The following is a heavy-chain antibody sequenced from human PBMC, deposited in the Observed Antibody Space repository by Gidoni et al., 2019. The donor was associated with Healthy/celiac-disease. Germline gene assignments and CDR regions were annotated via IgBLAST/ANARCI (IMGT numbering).Heavy chain of an antibody. CDR3: ASHPYSSGWSGSYFDY. J-gene: IGHJ4*02. D-gene: IGHD6-19*01. CDR2: IWYDGSNK. Sequence: QVQLVASGGGVVPPGRYLRLSCAASGFPFSCCVMHWGRQGPGQGGEWVAVIWYDGSNKYEADSGKGRFTIARDKSKNTLYLQMNSLRAEDTAVYYCASHPYSSGWSGSYFDYWGQGTLVTVSS. CDR1: GFPFSCCV. V-gene: IGHV3-33*01.